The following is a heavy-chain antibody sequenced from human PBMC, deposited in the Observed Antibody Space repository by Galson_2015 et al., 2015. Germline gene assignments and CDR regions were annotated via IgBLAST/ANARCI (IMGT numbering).Heavy chain of an antibody. J-gene: IGHJ3*02. Sequence: SVKVSCKASGGTFSSYAISWVRQAPGQGLEWMGGIIPIFGTANYAQKFQGRVTITADESTSTAYMELSSLRSEDTAVYYCAGYSTSWPAFDIWGQGTMVTVSS. D-gene: IGHD2-2*01. CDR2: IIPIFGTA. CDR3: AGYSTSWPAFDI. V-gene: IGHV1-69*13. CDR1: GGTFSSYA.